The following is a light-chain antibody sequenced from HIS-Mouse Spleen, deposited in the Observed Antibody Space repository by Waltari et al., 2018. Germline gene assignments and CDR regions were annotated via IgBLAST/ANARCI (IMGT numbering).Light chain of an antibody. CDR2: SNN. CDR3: AAWDHSLNGYV. J-gene: IGLJ1*01. Sequence: QSVLTQPPSASGTPGQRVTISCSGSSPNIGSNPVNWYQQLPGTAPKLLINSNNQRPSGVPDRFSGSKSGTSAALASIGRRAEDEADYYCAAWDHSLNGYVFGTGTKVTVL. V-gene: IGLV1-44*01. CDR1: SPNIGSNP.